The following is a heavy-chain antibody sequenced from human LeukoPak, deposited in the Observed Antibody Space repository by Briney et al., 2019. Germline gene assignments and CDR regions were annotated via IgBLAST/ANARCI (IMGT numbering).Heavy chain of an antibody. V-gene: IGHV1-2*02. J-gene: IGHJ4*02. D-gene: IGHD6-19*01. CDR2: INPNSGGT. CDR1: GYTFTGYY. CDR3: AREGVAQWLAIDHFDY. Sequence: GASVKVSCKASGYTFTGYYMHWVRQAPGQGLEWMGWINPNSGGTNYAQKFQGRVTMTRDTSISTAYMELSRLRSDDTAMYYCAREGVAQWLAIDHFDYWGQGTLVTVSS.